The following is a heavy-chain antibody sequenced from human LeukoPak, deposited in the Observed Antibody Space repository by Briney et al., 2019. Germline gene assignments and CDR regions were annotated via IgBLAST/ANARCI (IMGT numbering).Heavy chain of an antibody. Sequence: GGSLRLSCAASGFTFSSYWMSWVRQAPGKGLEWVANIKQDGSEKYYVDSVKGRFTISRDNAKNSLYLQMNSLRAEDTAVYYCARGVSSWYHYFDYWGQGILVTVSS. CDR3: ARGVSSWYHYFDY. D-gene: IGHD6-13*01. V-gene: IGHV3-7*01. CDR2: IKQDGSEK. CDR1: GFTFSSYW. J-gene: IGHJ4*02.